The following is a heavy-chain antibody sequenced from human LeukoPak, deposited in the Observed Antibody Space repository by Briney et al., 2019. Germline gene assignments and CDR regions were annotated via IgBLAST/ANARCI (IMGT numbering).Heavy chain of an antibody. Sequence: SVKVSCKASGGTFSSYAISWVRQAPGQGLEWMGGIIPIFGTANYAQKFQGRVTITADESTSTAYMGLSSLRSEDTAVYYCARVLLERGYSYGSGLDYYGMDVWGKGTTVTVSS. CDR3: ARVLLERGYSYGSGLDYYGMDV. CDR1: GGTFSSYA. J-gene: IGHJ6*04. D-gene: IGHD5-18*01. CDR2: IIPIFGTA. V-gene: IGHV1-69*13.